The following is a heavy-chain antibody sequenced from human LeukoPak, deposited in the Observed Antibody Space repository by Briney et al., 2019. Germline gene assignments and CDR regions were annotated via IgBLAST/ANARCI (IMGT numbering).Heavy chain of an antibody. Sequence: SGGSLRLSCAASGFTVSSNYMSWVRQAPGKGLVWVSSINSDGSSTSYADSVKGRFTICRDNAKNTMYLQMNSLRAEDTAVYYCAREGGGFDYWGQGTLVTVSS. D-gene: IGHD1-26*01. CDR1: GFTVSSNY. J-gene: IGHJ4*02. CDR3: AREGGGFDY. CDR2: INSDGSST. V-gene: IGHV3-74*01.